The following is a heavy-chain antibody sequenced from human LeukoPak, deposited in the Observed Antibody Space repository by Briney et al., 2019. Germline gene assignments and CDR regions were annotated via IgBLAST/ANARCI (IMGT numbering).Heavy chain of an antibody. V-gene: IGHV2-5*02. CDR1: GFSLSASGVG. D-gene: IGHD3-10*01. Sequence: SGPTLVNPTQTLTLTCTFSGFSLSASGVGVGWIRQPPGKALEWLAVIFWDDDKRYSPSLKSRLTITKDTSKNQVVLTMTNMDPVDTATYFCAHRPYPHYYASGSYAYSGQGALVTVSS. CDR3: AHRPYPHYYASGSYAY. J-gene: IGHJ4*02. CDR2: IFWDDDK.